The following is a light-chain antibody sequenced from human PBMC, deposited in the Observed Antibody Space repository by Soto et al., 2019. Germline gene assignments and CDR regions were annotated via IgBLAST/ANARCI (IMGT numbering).Light chain of an antibody. CDR3: QKYDSVPFT. J-gene: IGKJ4*01. V-gene: IGKV1-27*01. CDR1: QGIRNY. CDR2: TAS. Sequence: DIQMTQSPSSLSASIGDRVTITCRASQGIRNYLAWYQQKPGKIPKLLIYTASTLQSGVPSRFSGSGSGTDFTLTISSLQPEDVAVYYCQKYDSVPFTFGGGTKVEIK.